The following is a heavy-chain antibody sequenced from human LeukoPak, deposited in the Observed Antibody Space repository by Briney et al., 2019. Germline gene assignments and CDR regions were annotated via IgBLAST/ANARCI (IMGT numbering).Heavy chain of an antibody. V-gene: IGHV7-4-1*02. CDR1: GYTFTSYA. J-gene: IGHJ5*02. CDR3: ARAGSTKDIVATSNWFDP. Sequence: GASVKVSCKASGYTFTSYAMNWVRQAPRQGLEWVGWINTNTWNPTYAQVFTGRFVFFLDTSVSPAYLLISSLKAEDTAGYFSARAGSTKDIVATSNWFDPWGQGTLVTVSS. D-gene: IGHD5-12*01. CDR2: INTNTWNP.